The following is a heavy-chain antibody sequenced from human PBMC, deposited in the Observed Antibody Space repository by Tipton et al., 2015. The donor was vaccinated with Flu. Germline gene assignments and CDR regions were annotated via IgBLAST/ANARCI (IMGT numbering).Heavy chain of an antibody. V-gene: IGHV4-39*07. CDR3: ARGFTTVTTPGWFDP. D-gene: IGHD4-17*01. CDR2: IYYSGST. CDR1: GGSISSSSYY. Sequence: TLSLTCTVSGGSISSSSYYWGWIRQPPGMGLEWIGSIYYSGSTYYNPSLKSRVTISVDTSKNQFSLKLSSVTAADTAVYYCARGFTTVTTPGWFDPWGQGTLVSVSS. J-gene: IGHJ5*02.